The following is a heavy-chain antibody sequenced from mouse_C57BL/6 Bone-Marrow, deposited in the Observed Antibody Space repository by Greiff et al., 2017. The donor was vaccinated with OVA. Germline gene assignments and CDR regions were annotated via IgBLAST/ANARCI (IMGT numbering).Heavy chain of an antibody. D-gene: IGHD1-1*01. CDR3: ARSAHYYGTFDY. CDR1: GYTFTSYG. V-gene: IGHV1-81*01. Sequence: VQLQQSGAELARPGASVKLSCKASGYTFTSYGISWVKQRTGQGLEWIGEIYPRSGNTYYNEKFKGKATLTADKSSSTAYMELRSLTSEDSAVYVCARSAHYYGTFDYWGQGTTLTVSS. J-gene: IGHJ2*01. CDR2: IYPRSGNT.